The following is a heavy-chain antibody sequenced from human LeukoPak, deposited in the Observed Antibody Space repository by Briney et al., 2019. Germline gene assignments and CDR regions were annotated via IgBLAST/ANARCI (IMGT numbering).Heavy chain of an antibody. Sequence: GGSLRLSCAASGFPFSDYCMSWVRQAPGKGLEWVAIIDQGGSDKYYLASVRGRFTISRDNARNSLDLQMDSLRVEDTAIYYCVRDKRVGASLSAYWGQGNLVTASS. J-gene: IGHJ4*02. CDR3: VRDKRVGASLSAY. V-gene: IGHV3-7*01. CDR2: IDQGGSDK. CDR1: GFPFSDYC. D-gene: IGHD1-26*01.